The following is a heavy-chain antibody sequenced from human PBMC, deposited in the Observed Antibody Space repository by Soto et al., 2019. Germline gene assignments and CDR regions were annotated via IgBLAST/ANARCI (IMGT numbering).Heavy chain of an antibody. Sequence: EVQLLESGGGLVQPGGSLRLSCAASEFTFSSYAMSWVRQAPGKGLEWVSAISGSGGHTYYADSVKGRFTISRDNSKNTLYLQMNSLRAEDTAVYYCARDHRRELLYGMDVWGQGTTVTVSS. D-gene: IGHD1-26*01. CDR3: ARDHRRELLYGMDV. V-gene: IGHV3-23*01. CDR1: EFTFSSYA. CDR2: ISGSGGHT. J-gene: IGHJ6*02.